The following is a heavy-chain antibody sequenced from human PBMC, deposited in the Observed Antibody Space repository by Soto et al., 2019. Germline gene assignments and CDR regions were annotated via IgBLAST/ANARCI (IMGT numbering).Heavy chain of an antibody. CDR2: IYSDRNT. J-gene: IGHJ4*02. V-gene: IGHV3-66*01. Sequence: EVQLVQSGGGLVQPGGSLRLSCAASGFSVSSKYMCWVRQAPGKGLEWVSVIYSDRNTYYADSVKGRFTISRDDTKNTLYFQMNSLRGEDTAVSYCARDDPAATGPFDYWGQGTLVTVSS. CDR1: GFSVSSKY. CDR3: ARDDPAATGPFDY. D-gene: IGHD2-2*01.